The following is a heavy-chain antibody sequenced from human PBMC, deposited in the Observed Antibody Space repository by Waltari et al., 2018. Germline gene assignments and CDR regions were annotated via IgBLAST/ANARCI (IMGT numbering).Heavy chain of an antibody. J-gene: IGHJ6*02. CDR2: RSKANSYAT. CDR3: TTRPEYSGSYYSYYYYGMDV. V-gene: IGHV3-73*01. Sequence: RSKANSYATAYAASVKGRFTISRDDSKNTAYLQMNSLKTEDTAVYYCTTRPEYSGSYYSYYYYGMDVWGQGTTVTVSS. D-gene: IGHD1-26*01.